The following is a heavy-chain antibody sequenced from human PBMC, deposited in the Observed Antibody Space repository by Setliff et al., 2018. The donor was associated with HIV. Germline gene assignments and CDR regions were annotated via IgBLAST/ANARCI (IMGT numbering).Heavy chain of an antibody. J-gene: IGHJ4*02. CDR3: ARGRHIEATIPLDH. CDR2: VSQSGST. V-gene: IGHV4-39*01. CDR1: GVSINRTDHY. Sequence: SETLSLTCSVSGVSINRTDHYWGWIRQSPGKRLEWIGSVSQSGSTYYNPSLKSRITISVDRSKNLFSLKLISVTAADSAIYYCARGRHIEATIPLDHWGQGTLVTVSS. D-gene: IGHD5-12*01.